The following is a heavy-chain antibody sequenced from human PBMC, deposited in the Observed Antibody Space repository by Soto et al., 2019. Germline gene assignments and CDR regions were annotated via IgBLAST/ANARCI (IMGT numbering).Heavy chain of an antibody. CDR1: GFTFSSYA. CDR2: ISGSGGST. CDR3: ANTVTTPPLGWYFDL. D-gene: IGHD4-17*01. V-gene: IGHV3-23*01. J-gene: IGHJ2*01. Sequence: GGSLRLSCAASGFTFSSYAMSWVRQAPGKGLEWVSAISGSGGSTYYADSVKGRFTISRDNSKNTPYLQMNSLRAEDTAVYYCANTVTTPPLGWYFDLWGRGTLVTVSS.